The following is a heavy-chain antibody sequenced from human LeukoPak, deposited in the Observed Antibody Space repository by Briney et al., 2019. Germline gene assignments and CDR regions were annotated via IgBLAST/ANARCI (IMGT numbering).Heavy chain of an antibody. D-gene: IGHD4-17*01. CDR1: GYTFTSYY. CDR3: ARAGNPYGDYPSYYFDY. CDR2: INPSGGST. V-gene: IGHV1-46*01. J-gene: IGHJ4*02. Sequence: GASVKVSCKASGYTFTSYYMHWVRQAPGQGLEWMGIINPSGGSTSYAQKFQGRVTMTRDTSTSTVYMELCSLRSEDTAVYYCARAGNPYGDYPSYYFDYWGQGTLVTVSS.